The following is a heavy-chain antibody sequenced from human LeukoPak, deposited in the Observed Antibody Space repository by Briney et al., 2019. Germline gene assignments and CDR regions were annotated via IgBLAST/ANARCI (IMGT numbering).Heavy chain of an antibody. V-gene: IGHV1-8*03. D-gene: IGHD4-11*01. CDR3: ARGNSNYGY. J-gene: IGHJ4*02. Sequence: ELIGCMNPNIGKPGYAQKFQGRVTITRNTSISTAYMELSSLRSEDTAVYYCARGNSNYGYWGQGTLVTVSS. CDR2: MNPNIGKP.